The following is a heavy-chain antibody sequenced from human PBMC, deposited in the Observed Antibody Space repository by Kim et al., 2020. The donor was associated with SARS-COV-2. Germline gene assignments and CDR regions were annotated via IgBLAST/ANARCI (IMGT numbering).Heavy chain of an antibody. V-gene: IGHV3-23*01. Sequence: GGSLRLSCAASGFTFSSYAMSWVRQAPGKGLEWVSAISGSGGSTYYADSVKGRFTISRDNSKNTLYLQMNSLRAEDTAVYYCAKWGGGGATTHYYYGMDVWGQGTTGTVSS. CDR3: AKWGGGGATTHYYYGMDV. J-gene: IGHJ6*02. CDR1: GFTFSSYA. D-gene: IGHD1-26*01. CDR2: ISGSGGST.